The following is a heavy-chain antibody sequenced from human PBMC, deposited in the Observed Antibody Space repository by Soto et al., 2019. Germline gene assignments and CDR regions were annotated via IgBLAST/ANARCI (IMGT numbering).Heavy chain of an antibody. D-gene: IGHD3-3*01. CDR2: IDPSDSYT. CDR1: GYSFTSYW. CDR3: ARGVITICGVVTYGMDV. V-gene: IGHV5-10-1*01. J-gene: IGHJ6*02. Sequence: GESLKISCKGSGYSFTSYWISWVRQMPGKGLEWMGRIDPSDSYTNYSPSFQGHVTISADKSISTAYLQWSSLKASDTAMYYCARGVITICGVVTYGMDVWGQGTTVTVSS.